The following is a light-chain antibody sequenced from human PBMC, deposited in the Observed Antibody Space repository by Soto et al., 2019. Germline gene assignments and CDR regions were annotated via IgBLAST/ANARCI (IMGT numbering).Light chain of an antibody. V-gene: IGKV1-27*01. CDR2: AAS. J-gene: IGKJ4*01. CDR1: QGISNY. Sequence: DIQKTQSPSSLSASVGDRVTITCRASQGISNYLAWYQQKPGKVPKLLIYAASTLQSGVPSRFSGSGSGTDFTLTISSLQPEDVATYYCQKYNSAPPLTFGGGTKVEIK. CDR3: QKYNSAPPLT.